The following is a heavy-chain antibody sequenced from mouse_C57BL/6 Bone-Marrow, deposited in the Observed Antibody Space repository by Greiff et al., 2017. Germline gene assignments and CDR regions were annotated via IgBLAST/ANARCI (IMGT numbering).Heavy chain of an antibody. Sequence: EVQLQQSGAELVRPGASVKLSCTASGFNIKDDYMHWVKQRPEQGLEWIGWIDPENGDTEYASKFQGKATITADTSSNTAYLQLSSLTSEDTAVYYCATWAYYSNCVRDAMDYWGQGTAVTVSS. CDR2: IDPENGDT. V-gene: IGHV14-4*01. J-gene: IGHJ4*01. CDR1: GFNIKDDY. D-gene: IGHD2-5*01. CDR3: ATWAYYSNCVRDAMDY.